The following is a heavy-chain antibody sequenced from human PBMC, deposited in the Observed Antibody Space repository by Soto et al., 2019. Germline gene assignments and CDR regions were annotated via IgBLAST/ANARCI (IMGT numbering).Heavy chain of an antibody. CDR2: IIPIFGTA. CDR3: ARTDCSSTSCYTGDGVYYYYYGMDV. CDR1: GGTFSSYA. Sequence: SVKVSCKASGGTFSSYAISWVRQAPGQGLEWMGGIIPIFGTANYAQKFQGRVTITADKSTSTAYMELSSLRSEDTAVYYCARTDCSSTSCYTGDGVYYYYYGMDVWGQGTTVTVSS. V-gene: IGHV1-69*06. J-gene: IGHJ6*02. D-gene: IGHD2-2*02.